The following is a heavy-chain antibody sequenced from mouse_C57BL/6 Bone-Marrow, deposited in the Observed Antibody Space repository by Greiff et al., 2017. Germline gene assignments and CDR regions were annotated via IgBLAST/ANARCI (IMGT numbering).Heavy chain of an antibody. J-gene: IGHJ1*03. D-gene: IGHD2-10*02. Sequence: VQLQQSGPELVKPGASVKISCKASGYTFTDYYMNWVKQSHGKSLEWIGDINPNNGGTSYNQKFKGKATLTVDKSSSTAYMELRSLTSEDSAVYYCARNSILYWYFDVWGTGTTVTVSS. CDR1: GYTFTDYY. CDR2: INPNNGGT. CDR3: ARNSILYWYFDV. V-gene: IGHV1-26*01.